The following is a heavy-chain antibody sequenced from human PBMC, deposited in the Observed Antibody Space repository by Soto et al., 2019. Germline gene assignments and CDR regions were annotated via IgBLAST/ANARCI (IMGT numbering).Heavy chain of an antibody. CDR2: ISSSSSYI. CDR1: GFTFSSYS. D-gene: IGHD2-2*01. V-gene: IGHV3-21*01. J-gene: IGHJ4*02. Sequence: GGSLRLSCAASGFTFSSYSMNWVRQAPGKGLEWVSSISSSSSYIYYADSVKGRFTISRDNAKNSLYLQMNSLRAEDTAVYYCARVINGRHIVVVPAADYWGQGTLVTVSS. CDR3: ARVINGRHIVVVPAADY.